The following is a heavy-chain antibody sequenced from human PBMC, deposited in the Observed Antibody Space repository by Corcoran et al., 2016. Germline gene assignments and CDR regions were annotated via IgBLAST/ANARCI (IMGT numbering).Heavy chain of an antibody. V-gene: IGHV5-51*07. J-gene: IGHJ6*02. CDR3: ARQTRSGVDV. Sequence: EVQLLQSGAEVKKPGESLKISCQGSGYRFTTSWIAWVHQMPGKGLESMGVIYPGDSDTRYSPSFQGQVTISADKSISTAYLPWSSLKASVTAMYYCARQTRSGVDVWGQGTPVTVSS. D-gene: IGHD2-15*01. CDR2: IYPGDSDT. CDR1: GYRFTTSW.